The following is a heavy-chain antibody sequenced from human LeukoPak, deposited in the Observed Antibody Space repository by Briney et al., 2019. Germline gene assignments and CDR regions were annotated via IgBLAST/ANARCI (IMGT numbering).Heavy chain of an antibody. D-gene: IGHD3-22*01. V-gene: IGHV4-38-2*02. CDR2: IYHSGST. CDR1: GYSISSGYY. Sequence: PSETLSLTCTVSGYSISSGYYWGWIRQPPGKGLEWIGSIYHSGSTYYNPSLKSRVTISVDTSKNQFSLKLSSVTAADTAVYYCARVEYYYDSSGYYYFDYWGQGTLVTVSS. J-gene: IGHJ4*02. CDR3: ARVEYYYDSSGYYYFDY.